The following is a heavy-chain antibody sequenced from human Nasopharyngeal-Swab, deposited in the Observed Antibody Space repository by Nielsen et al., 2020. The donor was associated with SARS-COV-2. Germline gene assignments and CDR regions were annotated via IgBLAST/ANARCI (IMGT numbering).Heavy chain of an antibody. CDR3: GGVDFDS. J-gene: IGHJ4*02. Sequence: WIRQPPGKGLEWVSGISGSGGVTTYADSVKGRFTISRDNSKNTLYPQMNSLRAEDTAVYYCGGVDFDSWGQGTLVTVSS. V-gene: IGHV3-23*01. CDR2: ISGSGGVT. D-gene: IGHD3-16*01.